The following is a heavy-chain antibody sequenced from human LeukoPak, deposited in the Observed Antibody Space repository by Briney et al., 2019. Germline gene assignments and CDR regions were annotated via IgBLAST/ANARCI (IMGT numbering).Heavy chain of an antibody. J-gene: IGHJ6*02. V-gene: IGHV1-2*02. D-gene: IGHD4-23*01. CDR1: GYTFTGYY. CDR3: ARLDYGGWYYYGMDV. Sequence: SVKVSCKASGYTFTGYYMHWVRQAPGQGLEWMGWINPNSGGTNYAQKFQGRVTMTRDTSISTAYMELSRLRSDDTAVYYCARLDYGGWYYYGMDVWGQGTTVTVSS. CDR2: INPNSGGT.